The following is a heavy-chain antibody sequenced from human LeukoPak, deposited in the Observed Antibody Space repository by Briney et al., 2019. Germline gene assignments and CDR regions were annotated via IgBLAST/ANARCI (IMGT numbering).Heavy chain of an antibody. V-gene: IGHV3-33*01. D-gene: IGHD2-21*02. CDR3: ARDLRGDYYFDY. J-gene: IGHJ4*02. CDR2: IWSDGTNA. CDR1: GFTFSYYG. Sequence: GGSLRLSCAASGFTFSYYGMHWVRQAPGKGLEWVALIWSDGTNAYYADSVKGRFTISRDNSKNTLYLQMNSLRAEDTAVYYCARDLRGDYYFDYWGQGTLVTVSS.